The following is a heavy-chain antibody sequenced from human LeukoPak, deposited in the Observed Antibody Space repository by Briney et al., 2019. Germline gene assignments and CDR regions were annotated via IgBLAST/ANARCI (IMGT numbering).Heavy chain of an antibody. Sequence: GRSLRLSCAASGFTFSSCAMSWVRQAPGMGLEWVSGISGSGISTYYADSVKGRFTISRDNSNNTLYLQMNTLSAEDTAVYYCAKSPVYYGSGSQYYFDYWGRGTLVTVSS. V-gene: IGHV3-23*01. CDR3: AKSPVYYGSGSQYYFDY. D-gene: IGHD3-10*01. CDR2: ISGSGIST. CDR1: GFTFSSCA. J-gene: IGHJ4*02.